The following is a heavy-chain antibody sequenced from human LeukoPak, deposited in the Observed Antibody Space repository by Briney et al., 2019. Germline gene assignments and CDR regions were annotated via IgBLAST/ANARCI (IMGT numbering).Heavy chain of an antibody. J-gene: IGHJ4*02. CDR2: VFYTGKT. CDR1: GGSVSTSDYY. V-gene: IGHV4-39*07. Sequence: PSETLSLTCTVSGGSVSTSDYYWGWLRQSPVKGLEWIGDVFYTGKTNYNPSLRGRATISIDTSKNQFSLKLTYVTAADSAVYYCARFFDSWGQGTLVTVSS. CDR3: ARFFDS.